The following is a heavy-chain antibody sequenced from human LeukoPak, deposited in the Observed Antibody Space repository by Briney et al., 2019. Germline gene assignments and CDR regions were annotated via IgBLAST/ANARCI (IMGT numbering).Heavy chain of an antibody. V-gene: IGHV4-39*07. CDR1: SDSINSSNYY. J-gene: IGHJ4*02. Sequence: PSETLSLTCTVSSDSINSSNYYWGWIRQPPGKGLEWIGEINHSGSTNYNPSLKSRVTISVDTSKNQFSLKLSSVTAADTAVYYCARYQWKDGYNYRPNYFDYWGQGTLVTVSS. D-gene: IGHD5-24*01. CDR3: ARYQWKDGYNYRPNYFDY. CDR2: INHSGST.